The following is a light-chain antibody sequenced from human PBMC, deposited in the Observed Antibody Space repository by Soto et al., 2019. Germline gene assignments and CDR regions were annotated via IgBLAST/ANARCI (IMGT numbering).Light chain of an antibody. CDR1: QSISSY. CDR2: GAS. Sequence: DIQMTQSPSSLSASVGDRVTITCRASQSISSYLNWYQQKPGKAPSLLIYGASRLQSGVPSRFSGSGSGTDFTLTISSLQPEDVATYYCQQSYSTLYTFGQGTKLEIK. J-gene: IGKJ2*01. CDR3: QQSYSTLYT. V-gene: IGKV1-39*01.